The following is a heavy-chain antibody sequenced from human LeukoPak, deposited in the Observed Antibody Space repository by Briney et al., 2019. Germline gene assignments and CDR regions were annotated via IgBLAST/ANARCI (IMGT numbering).Heavy chain of an antibody. Sequence: ASVKVSCKASGYTFTGYYMHWVRQAPGQALEWMGWINPNSGDTNSAQKFQGRVTMTRDMSISTAYMELSSLKSDDTAVYYCARDEYVLTSFDPWGQGTLVTVSS. V-gene: IGHV1-2*02. J-gene: IGHJ5*02. CDR3: ARDEYVLTSFDP. CDR2: INPNSGDT. CDR1: GYTFTGYY. D-gene: IGHD3-16*01.